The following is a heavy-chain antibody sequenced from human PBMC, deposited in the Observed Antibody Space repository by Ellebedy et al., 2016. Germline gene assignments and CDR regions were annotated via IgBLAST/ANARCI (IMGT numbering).Heavy chain of an antibody. CDR2: NSNT. J-gene: IGHJ1*01. CDR1: GHTSRIYD. CDR3: ATDNRDGVRTSEAYFHP. V-gene: IGHV1-18*01. Sequence: ASVKVSCXASGHTSRIYDINWVRQAPGQGLEWLGGNSNTNFARKFQGRVTVTTDSSTNTAYLELRTLTFDDTALYYCATDNRDGVRTSEAYFHPWGQGTLVTVSS. D-gene: IGHD4/OR15-4a*01.